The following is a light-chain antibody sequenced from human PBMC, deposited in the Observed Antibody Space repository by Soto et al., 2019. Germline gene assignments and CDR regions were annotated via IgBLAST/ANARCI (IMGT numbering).Light chain of an antibody. J-gene: IGLJ2*01. V-gene: IGLV2-14*01. CDR3: SSYTSSSTLV. Sequence: QSALTQPAYVSGSPGQSITISCTGTSSDVGGYNYVSWYQQHPGKAPKLMIFEVSNRPSGVSIRFSGSKSGNTASLTISGLQAEDEADYYCSSYTSSSTLVFGGGTKLTVL. CDR2: EVS. CDR1: SSDVGGYNY.